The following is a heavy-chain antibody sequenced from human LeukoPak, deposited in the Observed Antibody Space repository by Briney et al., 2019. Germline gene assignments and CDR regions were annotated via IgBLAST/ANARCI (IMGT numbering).Heavy chain of an antibody. CDR2: IYYSGST. J-gene: IGHJ4*02. CDR3: ARGREYCGGDCYPNFDY. V-gene: IGHV4-59*01. D-gene: IGHD2-21*02. Sequence: SETLSLTCTVSGGSISSYYWSWIRQPPGKGLEWIGYIYYSGSTNYNPSLKSRVTISVDTSKNQFSLKLSSVTAADTAVYYCARGREYCGGDCYPNFDYWGQGTLVTVSS. CDR1: GGSISSYY.